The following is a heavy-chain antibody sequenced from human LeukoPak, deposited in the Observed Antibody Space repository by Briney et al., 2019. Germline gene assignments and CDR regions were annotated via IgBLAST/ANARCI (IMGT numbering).Heavy chain of an antibody. CDR2: IYHSGST. CDR3: AGRGSSGWSDDYGMDV. Sequence: SETLSLTCAVYGGSFSGYYWSWIRQPPGKGLEWIGEIYHSGSTNYNPSLKSRVTISVDKSKNQFSLKLSSVTAADTAVYYCAGRGSSGWSDDYGMDVWGKGTTVTVSS. V-gene: IGHV4-34*01. J-gene: IGHJ6*04. D-gene: IGHD6-19*01. CDR1: GGSFSGYY.